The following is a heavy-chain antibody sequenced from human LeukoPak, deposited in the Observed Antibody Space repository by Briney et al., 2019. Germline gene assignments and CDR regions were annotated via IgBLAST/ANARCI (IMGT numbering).Heavy chain of an antibody. Sequence: GGSLRLSCAASGFTVSSNYMSWVRQAPGKGLEWVSVIYSGGSTYYADSVKGRFTISRDNAKNSLYLQMNSLRAEDTAVYYCARYRFGELTYGMDVWGKGTTVTVSS. CDR1: GFTVSSNY. V-gene: IGHV3-53*01. D-gene: IGHD3-10*01. J-gene: IGHJ6*04. CDR3: ARYRFGELTYGMDV. CDR2: IYSGGST.